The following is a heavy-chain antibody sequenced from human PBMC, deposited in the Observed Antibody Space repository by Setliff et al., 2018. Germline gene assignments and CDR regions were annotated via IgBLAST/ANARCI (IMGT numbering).Heavy chain of an antibody. CDR2: IYYSGSTS. Sequence: SETLSLTCTVSGGSISSGGYYWSWIRQHPGKGLEWIGYIYYSGSTSYYNPSLKSRVTLSVDTSKNQFSLKLSSVTAADTAVYYCARVTGFLYIDVWGKGTTVTVSS. D-gene: IGHD3-3*01. V-gene: IGHV4-31*03. J-gene: IGHJ6*03. CDR1: GGSISSGGYY. CDR3: ARVTGFLYIDV.